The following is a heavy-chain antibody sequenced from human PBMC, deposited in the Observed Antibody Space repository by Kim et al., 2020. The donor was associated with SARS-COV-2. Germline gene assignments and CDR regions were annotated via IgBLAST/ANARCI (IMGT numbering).Heavy chain of an antibody. Sequence: SETLSLTCTVSGGSVSSGSYYWSWIRQPPGKGLEWIGHIYYSGSTNYNPSLKSRVTISVDTSKNQFSLKLSSVTAADTAVYYCARATQTKLWFGELSADPIHIWGQGTLVTVSS. V-gene: IGHV4-61*01. J-gene: IGHJ4*02. CDR3: ARATQTKLWFGELSADPIHI. CDR2: IYYSGST. CDR1: GGSVSSGSYY. D-gene: IGHD3-10*01.